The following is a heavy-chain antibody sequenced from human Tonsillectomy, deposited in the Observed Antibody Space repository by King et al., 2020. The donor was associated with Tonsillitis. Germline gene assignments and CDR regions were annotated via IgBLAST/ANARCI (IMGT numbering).Heavy chain of an antibody. Sequence: VQLQESGPGLVKPSQTLSLTCTVSGGSISSDSYYWSWVRQSAGKGLEWIGHIYTNESTNYNPSLKSRVTMSVDTSKNQFSLRLSSVTAADTAVYYCARSITLVRGVIITPYYFDYWGQGTLVTVSS. D-gene: IGHD3-10*01. CDR2: IYTNEST. V-gene: IGHV4-61*02. CDR1: GGSISSDSYY. J-gene: IGHJ4*02. CDR3: ARSITLVRGVIITPYYFDY.